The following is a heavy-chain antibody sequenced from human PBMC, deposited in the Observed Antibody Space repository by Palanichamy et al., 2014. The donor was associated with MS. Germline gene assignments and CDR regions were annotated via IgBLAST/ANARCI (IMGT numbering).Heavy chain of an antibody. Sequence: QVQLVQSGAEVKKPGASVKVSCKASGYTFTSYAMHWVRQAPGQRLEWMGWINAGNGNTKYSQKFQGRVTITRDTSASTAYMELSSLRSEDTAVYYCASLYYYDSSGYYSDDYWGQGTLVTVSS. D-gene: IGHD3-22*01. CDR2: INAGNGNT. J-gene: IGHJ4*02. V-gene: IGHV1-3*01. CDR1: GYTFTSYA. CDR3: ASLYYYDSSGYYSDDY.